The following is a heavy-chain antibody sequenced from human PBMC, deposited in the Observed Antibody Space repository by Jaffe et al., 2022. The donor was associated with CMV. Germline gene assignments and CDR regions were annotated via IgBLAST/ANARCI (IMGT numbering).Heavy chain of an antibody. V-gene: IGHV4-34*01. Sequence: QVQLQQWGAGLLKPSETLSLTCAVYGGSFSGYYWSWIRQPPGKGLEWIGEINHSGSTNYNPSLKSRVTISVDTSKNQFSLKLSSVTAADTAVYYCARGLRVYNWNSSRPLGYYYYGMDVWGQGTTVTVSS. CDR2: INHSGST. J-gene: IGHJ6*02. CDR1: GGSFSGYY. D-gene: IGHD1-7*01. CDR3: ARGLRVYNWNSSRPLGYYYYGMDV.